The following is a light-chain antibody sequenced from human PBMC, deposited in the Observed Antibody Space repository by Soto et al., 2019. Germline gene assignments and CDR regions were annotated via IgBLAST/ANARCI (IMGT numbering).Light chain of an antibody. J-gene: IGKJ3*01. CDR1: QSVSSSY. Sequence: EIVLTQSPGTLSLSPGERATLSCRASQSVSSSYLAWYQQKPGQAPRLLIYDASSRATGIPDRFSGSGSGTDFTFTISRLEPEDFAVYYRQQYGSSPPFTFGPGTKVDIK. CDR2: DAS. CDR3: QQYGSSPPFT. V-gene: IGKV3-20*01.